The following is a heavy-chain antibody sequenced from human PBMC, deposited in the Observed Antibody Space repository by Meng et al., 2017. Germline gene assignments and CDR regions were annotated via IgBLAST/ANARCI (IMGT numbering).Heavy chain of an antibody. Sequence: QVQLVQSGLEFKKPGASVKVSCKASGYTLTSYAMNWVRQAPGQGLEWMGWINTNTGDPTYAQVFTGRFVFSLDTSVSTAYLQISSLKAEDTAVYYCARENRWEPPDYWGQGTLVTVSS. J-gene: IGHJ4*02. V-gene: IGHV7-4-1*02. CDR3: ARENRWEPPDY. CDR1: GYTLTSYA. D-gene: IGHD1-26*01. CDR2: INTNTGDP.